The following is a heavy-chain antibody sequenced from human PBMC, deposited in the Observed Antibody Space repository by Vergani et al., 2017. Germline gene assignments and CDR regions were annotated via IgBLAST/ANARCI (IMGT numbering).Heavy chain of an antibody. CDR3: AKHFRGWGIDY. V-gene: IGHV3-30*02. Sequence: QVQLVESAGGVVQPGGSLRLSCATSGFTLSNYDMQWIGQGPGKGLEFVAFIQFDGSNQYYADSVKGRFTLSRDFSKNTLYLQMDRLRTDDTATYYCAKHFRGWGIDYWGQGIQVIVSS. J-gene: IGHJ4*02. CDR2: IQFDGSNQ. D-gene: IGHD3-16*01. CDR1: GFTLSNYD.